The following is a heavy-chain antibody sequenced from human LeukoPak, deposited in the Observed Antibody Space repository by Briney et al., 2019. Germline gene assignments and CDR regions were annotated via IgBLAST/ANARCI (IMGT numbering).Heavy chain of an antibody. V-gene: IGHV4-34*12. CDR2: IIDTGST. CDR1: GESFSVYF. J-gene: IGHJ3*02. CDR3: ARRGRWLQLADLAFDI. D-gene: IGHD5-24*01. Sequence: SETLSLTCVVWGESFSVYFWTWLRHPPGQGREWLGDIIDTGSTMYNAPLERRGTISGDAQKNEFPLKLLSVRAADTSVYYCARRGRWLQLADLAFDIWGQGTMVTVSS.